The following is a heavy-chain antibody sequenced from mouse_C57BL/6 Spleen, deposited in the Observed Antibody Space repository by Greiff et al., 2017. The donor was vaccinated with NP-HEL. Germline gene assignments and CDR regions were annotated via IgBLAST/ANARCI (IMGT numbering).Heavy chain of an antibody. D-gene: IGHD1-1*01. CDR1: GFTFSSYA. CDR2: ISDGGSYT. Sequence: EVQLVESGGGLVKPGGSLKLSCAASGFTFSSYAMSWVRQTPEKRLEWVATISDGGSYTYYPDNVKGRFTISRDNAKNNLYLQMSHLKSEDTAMYYCARDNYYGSRRDWYFDVWGTGTTVTVSS. CDR3: ARDNYYGSRRDWYFDV. J-gene: IGHJ1*03. V-gene: IGHV5-4*01.